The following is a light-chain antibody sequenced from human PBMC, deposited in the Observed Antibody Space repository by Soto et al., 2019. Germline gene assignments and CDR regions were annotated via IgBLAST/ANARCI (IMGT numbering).Light chain of an antibody. CDR1: QAINNN. Sequence: VLTQAPDTLSVSPGERATLSCRASQAINNNVAWYQLKYGQVPRLLIYGASTRAADVPARFSGGGSGTEFTLTISSLQSEDFAEYHCQQYNNWPQTFGQGTKVDIK. V-gene: IGKV3-15*01. J-gene: IGKJ1*01. CDR2: GAS. CDR3: QQYNNWPQT.